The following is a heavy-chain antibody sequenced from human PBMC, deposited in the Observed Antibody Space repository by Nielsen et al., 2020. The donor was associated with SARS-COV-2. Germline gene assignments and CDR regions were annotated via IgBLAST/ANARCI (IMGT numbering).Heavy chain of an antibody. Sequence: SETLSLTCTVSGGSISSGDYYWSWIRQPPGKGLEWIGYIYYSGSTYYNPSLKSRVTISVDTSKNQISLKLSSVTAADTAVYYCAREGTGRYCSSTSCYVFDYWGQGTLVTVSS. J-gene: IGHJ4*02. CDR3: AREGTGRYCSSTSCYVFDY. D-gene: IGHD2-2*01. CDR2: IYYSGST. V-gene: IGHV4-30-4*01. CDR1: GGSISSGDYY.